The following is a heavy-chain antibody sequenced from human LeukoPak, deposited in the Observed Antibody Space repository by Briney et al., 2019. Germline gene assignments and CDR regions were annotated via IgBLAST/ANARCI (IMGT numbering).Heavy chain of an antibody. J-gene: IGHJ6*02. CDR2: MNPNSGNT. Sequence: ASVKVSCKASGYTFTSYDINWVRQATGQGLEWMGWMNPNSGNTGYAQKFQGRVTMTRNTSISTAYMELSSLRSEDTAVYYCAKDRGSYSSSWYAYYYYGMDVWGQGTTVTVSS. CDR3: AKDRGSYSSSWYAYYYYGMDV. V-gene: IGHV1-8*01. D-gene: IGHD6-13*01. CDR1: GYTFTSYD.